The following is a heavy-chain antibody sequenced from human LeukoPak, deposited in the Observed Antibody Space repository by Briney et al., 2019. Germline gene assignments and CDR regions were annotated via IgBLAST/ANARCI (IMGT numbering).Heavy chain of an antibody. CDR3: AREVVVGVAATDWFDP. Sequence: GGSLRLSCAASGFIFSDYGIHWVRQAPGKGLEWVANIKQDGSEKYYVDSVKGRFTISRDNAKNSLYLQMNSLRAEDTAVYYCAREVVVGVAATDWFDPWGQGTLVTVSS. CDR1: GFIFSDYG. CDR2: IKQDGSEK. V-gene: IGHV3-7*01. J-gene: IGHJ5*02. D-gene: IGHD2-15*01.